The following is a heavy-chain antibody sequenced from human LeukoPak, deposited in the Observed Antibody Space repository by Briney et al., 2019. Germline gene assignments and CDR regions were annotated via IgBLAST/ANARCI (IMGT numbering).Heavy chain of an antibody. D-gene: IGHD2-15*01. CDR2: ISYDGSNK. CDR3: ARVIGYCSGGSCPDDYYYGMDV. V-gene: IGHV3-30*04. CDR1: GFTFSSYA. Sequence: PGGSLRLSCAASGFTFSSYAMHWVRQAPGKGLEWVAVISYDGSNKYYADSVKGRFTISRDNSKNTLYLQMNSLRAEDTAVYYCARVIGYCSGGSCPDDYYYGMDVWGEGTTVTVSS. J-gene: IGHJ6*04.